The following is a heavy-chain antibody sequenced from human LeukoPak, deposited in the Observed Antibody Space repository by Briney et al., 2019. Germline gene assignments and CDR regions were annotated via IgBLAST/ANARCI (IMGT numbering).Heavy chain of an antibody. CDR2: IIPIFGTA. CDR1: GGTFSSYA. D-gene: IGHD6-13*01. CDR3: ATRGDSRRWSLDLDY. J-gene: IGHJ4*02. Sequence: SVKVSCKSSGGTFSSYAISWWRQPPGQGREWMGGIIPIFGTANYAQKLQGRVTITADESTSTAYMELSSLRSEDTAVYYCATRGDSRRWSLDLDYWGQGTLVPVSS. V-gene: IGHV1-69*13.